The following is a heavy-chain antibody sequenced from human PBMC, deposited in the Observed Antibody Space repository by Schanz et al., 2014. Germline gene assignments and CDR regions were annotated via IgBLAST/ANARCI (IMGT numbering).Heavy chain of an antibody. V-gene: IGHV4-39*07. CDR3: ARVGLYNTTWCFDY. J-gene: IGHJ4*02. D-gene: IGHD6-13*01. CDR2: IYYSGST. Sequence: QLQMQESGPGLVKPSETLSLTCSVSGDSISSTSYYWGWIRQPPGKGLEWIGSIYYSGSTYYNPSLKGRVTMSVETSKNQFSLKLSFVTAADTAVYYCARVGLYNTTWCFDYWGQGTLVTVSS. CDR1: GDSISSTSYY.